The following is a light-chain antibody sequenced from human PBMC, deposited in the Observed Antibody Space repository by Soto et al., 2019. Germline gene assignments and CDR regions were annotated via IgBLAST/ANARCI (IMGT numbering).Light chain of an antibody. J-gene: IGKJ1*01. CDR2: GAS. CDR3: QHYGSSPT. Sequence: EIVLTQSPGTLSLSPGERATLSCRASQSVSSSYLAWYQQKPGQAPRLLIYGASSRATGIPDRFSGSGSGTDFTLTISRPEPEDFAVYYCQHYGSSPTFGQGTKVEI. CDR1: QSVSSSY. V-gene: IGKV3-20*01.